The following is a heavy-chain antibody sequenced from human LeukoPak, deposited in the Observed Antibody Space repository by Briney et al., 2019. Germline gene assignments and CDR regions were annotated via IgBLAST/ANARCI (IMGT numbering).Heavy chain of an antibody. J-gene: IGHJ4*02. CDR3: AKDNYGGIFAS. CDR1: GFTFSAYG. D-gene: IGHD4-17*01. V-gene: IGHV3-23*01. Sequence: GGSLRLSCAVSGFTFSAYGMSWVRQAPGKGLEWVSHISDTVRDTWYANSVKGRFIISRDNSRDTVYLQMSSLGPEDTALYFCAKDNYGGIFASWGQGTLVTVSP. CDR2: ISDTVRDT.